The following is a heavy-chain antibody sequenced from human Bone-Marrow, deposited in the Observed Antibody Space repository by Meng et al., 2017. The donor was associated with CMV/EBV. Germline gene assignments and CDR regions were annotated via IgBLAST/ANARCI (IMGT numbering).Heavy chain of an antibody. Sequence: GRSLRLSCAASGFTFSSYSMNWVRQAPGKGLEWVAVISYDGSNKYYADSVKGRFTISRDNSKNTLYLQMNSLRAEDTAVYYCALRTYWGQGTLVTVSS. CDR2: ISYDGSNK. D-gene: IGHD2-8*01. CDR3: ALRTY. J-gene: IGHJ4*02. CDR1: GFTFSSYS. V-gene: IGHV3-30*03.